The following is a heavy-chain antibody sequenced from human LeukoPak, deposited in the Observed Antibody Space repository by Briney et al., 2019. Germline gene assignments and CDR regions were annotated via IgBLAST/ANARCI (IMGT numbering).Heavy chain of an antibody. CDR3: ARTYDFWSGYEARDAFDI. D-gene: IGHD3-3*01. Sequence: PSETLSLTCTVSGGSISSGDYYWSWIRQPPGKGLEWIGYIYYSGSTYYSPSLKSRVTISVDTSKNQFSLKLSSVTAADTAVYYCARTYDFWSGYEARDAFDIWGQGTMVTVSS. CDR1: GGSISSGDYY. CDR2: IYYSGST. V-gene: IGHV4-30-4*08. J-gene: IGHJ3*02.